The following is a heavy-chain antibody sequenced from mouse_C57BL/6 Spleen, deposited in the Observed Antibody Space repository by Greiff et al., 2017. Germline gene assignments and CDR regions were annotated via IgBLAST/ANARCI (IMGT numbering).Heavy chain of an antibody. CDR2: IRLKSDNYAT. Sequence: EVKVEESGGGLVQPGGSMKLSCVASGFTFSNYWMNWVRQSPEKGLEWVAQIRLKSDNYATHYAESVKGRFTISRDDSKSSVYLQMNNLRAEDTGIYYCTVTTVQGFAYWGQGTLVTVSA. V-gene: IGHV6-3*01. D-gene: IGHD1-1*01. CDR1: GFTFSNYW. J-gene: IGHJ3*01. CDR3: TVTTVQGFAY.